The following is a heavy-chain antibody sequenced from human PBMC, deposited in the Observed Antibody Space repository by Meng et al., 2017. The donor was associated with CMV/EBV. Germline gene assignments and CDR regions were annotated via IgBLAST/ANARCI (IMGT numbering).Heavy chain of an antibody. V-gene: IGHV4-38-2*02. Sequence: GSLRLSCTVSGYSISSGYYWGWIRQPPGKGLEWIGSIYHSGSTNYNPSLKSRVTISVDTSKNQFSLKLSSVTAADTAVYYCAREYCSSTSCYSDAFDIWGQGTMVTVSS. J-gene: IGHJ3*02. CDR2: IYHSGST. CDR3: AREYCSSTSCYSDAFDI. D-gene: IGHD2-2*01. CDR1: GYSISSGYY.